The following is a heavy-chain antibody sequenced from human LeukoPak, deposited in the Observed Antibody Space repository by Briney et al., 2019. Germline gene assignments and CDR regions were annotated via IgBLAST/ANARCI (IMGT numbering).Heavy chain of an antibody. CDR1: GFTVSSNC. V-gene: IGHV3-66*01. Sequence: GGSLRLSCAASGFTVSSNCMSWVRQAPGKGLEWVSVIYSGGSTYYADSVKGRFTISRDNSKNTLYLQMNSLRAEDTAVYYCARDGSTVRAFDYWGQGTLVTVSS. CDR3: ARDGSTVRAFDY. CDR2: IYSGGST. D-gene: IGHD4-17*01. J-gene: IGHJ4*02.